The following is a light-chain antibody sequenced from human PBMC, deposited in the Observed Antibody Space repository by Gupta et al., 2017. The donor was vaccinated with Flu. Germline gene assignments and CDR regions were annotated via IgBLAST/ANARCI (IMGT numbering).Light chain of an antibody. V-gene: IGKV3-15*01. CDR2: GAS. CDR1: GSISTN. J-gene: IGKJ3*01. CDR3: HHYYSWPPCT. Sequence: DTLSVSPGEGATLSCRASGSISTNIASYQQKPRRAPRLLIYGASTRATGNPARFSGSGSGTDFTLTSSSRQSDDFAVYYCHHYYSWPPCTFGHGTRVDVK.